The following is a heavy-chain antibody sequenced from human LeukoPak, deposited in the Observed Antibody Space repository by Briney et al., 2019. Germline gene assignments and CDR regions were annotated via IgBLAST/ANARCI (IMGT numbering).Heavy chain of an antibody. J-gene: IGHJ4*02. V-gene: IGHV1-69*06. CDR1: GGTFSSYA. D-gene: IGHD3-22*01. Sequence: ASVKVSCKASGGTFSSYAISWVRQAPGQGLEWMGGIIPIFGTANYAQKFQGRVTITADKSTSTAYMELSSLRSEDTAVYYCARGFSGSGYPTRGYFDYWGQGTLVTVSS. CDR2: IIPIFGTA. CDR3: ARGFSGSGYPTRGYFDY.